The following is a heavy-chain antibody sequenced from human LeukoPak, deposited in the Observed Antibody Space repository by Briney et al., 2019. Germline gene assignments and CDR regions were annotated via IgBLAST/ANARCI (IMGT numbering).Heavy chain of an antibody. Sequence: ASVKVSCKVSGYTLTELSMHWVRQAPGKGLEWMGGFDPEDGETIYAQKFQGRVTMTEDTSTDTAYMELSSLRSEDTAVSYCATAPPIVVVPAAPDYYFDYWGQGTLVTVSS. V-gene: IGHV1-24*01. J-gene: IGHJ4*02. CDR2: FDPEDGET. D-gene: IGHD2-2*01. CDR3: ATAPPIVVVPAAPDYYFDY. CDR1: GYTLTELS.